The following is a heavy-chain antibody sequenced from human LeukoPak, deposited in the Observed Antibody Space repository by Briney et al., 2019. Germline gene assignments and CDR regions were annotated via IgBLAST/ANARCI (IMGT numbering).Heavy chain of an antibody. Sequence: ASVKVSCKASGYTFTGYYMHWVRQAPGQGLEWMGWINPNSGGTNYAQKFQGRVTMTRDTSISTAYMELRSLRSDDTAVYYCARPKYSSSQNFDYWGQGTLVTVSS. CDR2: INPNSGGT. D-gene: IGHD5-18*01. J-gene: IGHJ4*02. V-gene: IGHV1-2*02. CDR3: ARPKYSSSQNFDY. CDR1: GYTFTGYY.